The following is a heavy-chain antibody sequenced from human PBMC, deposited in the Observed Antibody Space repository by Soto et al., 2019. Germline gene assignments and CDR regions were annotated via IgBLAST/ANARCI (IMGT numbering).Heavy chain of an antibody. CDR1: GGSISSYY. CDR2: IYYSGST. V-gene: IGHV4-59*01. CDR3: ASPSVDCGGDCYYFGH. D-gene: IGHD2-21*02. J-gene: IGHJ4*02. Sequence: SETLSLTCTVSGGSISSYYWSWIRQPPGKGLEWIGYIYYSGSTNYNPSLKSRVTISVDTSKNQFSLKLSSVTAADTAVYYCASPSVDCGGDCYYFGHWGQGTLVTVSS.